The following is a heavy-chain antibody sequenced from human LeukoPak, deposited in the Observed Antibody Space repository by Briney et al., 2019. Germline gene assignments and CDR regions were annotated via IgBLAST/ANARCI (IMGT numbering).Heavy chain of an antibody. D-gene: IGHD5-18*01. J-gene: IGHJ4*02. V-gene: IGHV4-30-4*01. Sequence: SETLSLTCTVSGGSISSGDYYWSWLRQPPGKGLEWIGCIYYSGSTYYTPSLRGRVTISVDTSKNQFSLNLSSVTAADTAVYYCARGYSLDYWGQGTLVTVSS. CDR3: ARGYSLDY. CDR1: GGSISSGDYY. CDR2: IYYSGST.